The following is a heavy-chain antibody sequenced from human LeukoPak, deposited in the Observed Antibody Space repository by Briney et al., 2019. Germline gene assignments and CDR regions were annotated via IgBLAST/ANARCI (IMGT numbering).Heavy chain of an antibody. V-gene: IGHV1-24*01. Sequence: VASVKVSCKVSGYTLTELSMHWVRQAPGKGLEWMGGFDPEDGETIYAQKFQGRVTMTEDTSTDTAYMELSSLRSEDTAIYYCARDVYYGGYFDYWGQGTLVTVSS. CDR1: GYTLTELS. CDR2: FDPEDGET. D-gene: IGHD3-10*01. J-gene: IGHJ4*02. CDR3: ARDVYYGGYFDY.